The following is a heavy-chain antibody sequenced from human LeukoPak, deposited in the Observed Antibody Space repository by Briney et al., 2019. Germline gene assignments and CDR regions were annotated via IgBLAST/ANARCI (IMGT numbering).Heavy chain of an antibody. Sequence: PSETLSLTCAVSVYSISSGYQWAWIRQPPGKTLEWIGSIFHSVRAHYNPSLKSRVTISVDTSTNHFSLRLSSVTAADTALYYCARDPRWLAPDCTSTSGYENYFDPWGQGILVTVSS. CDR2: IFHSVRA. CDR1: VYSISSGYQ. J-gene: IGHJ5*02. D-gene: IGHD2-2*01. V-gene: IGHV4-38-2*02. CDR3: ARDPRWLAPDCTSTSGYENYFDP.